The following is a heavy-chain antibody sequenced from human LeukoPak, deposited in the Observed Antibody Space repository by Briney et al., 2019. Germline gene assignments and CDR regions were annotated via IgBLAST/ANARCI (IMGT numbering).Heavy chain of an antibody. CDR1: GYTFTGYY. V-gene: IGHV1-2*02. Sequence: GASVKVPCKASGYTFTGYYMHWVRQAPGQGLEWMGWINLNSGGTNYAQKFQGRVTMARDTSISTAYMELSRLRSDDTAVYYCARDRNNDYNGDFDFWGQGTQVTVSS. D-gene: IGHD4-11*01. CDR3: ARDRNNDYNGDFDF. CDR2: INLNSGGT. J-gene: IGHJ4*02.